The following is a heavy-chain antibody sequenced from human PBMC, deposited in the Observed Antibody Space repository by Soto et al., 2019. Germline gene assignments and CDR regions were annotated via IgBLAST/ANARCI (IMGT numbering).Heavy chain of an antibody. Sequence: SETLSLTCTVSGGSISSSSYYWGWIRQPPGKGLEWIGSIYYSGSTYYNPSLKSRVAISVDTSKNQFSLKLSSVTAADTAVYYCARPDYYYGMDVWGQGTTVTVSS. J-gene: IGHJ6*02. V-gene: IGHV4-39*01. CDR3: ARPDYYYGMDV. CDR2: IYYSGST. CDR1: GGSISSSSYY.